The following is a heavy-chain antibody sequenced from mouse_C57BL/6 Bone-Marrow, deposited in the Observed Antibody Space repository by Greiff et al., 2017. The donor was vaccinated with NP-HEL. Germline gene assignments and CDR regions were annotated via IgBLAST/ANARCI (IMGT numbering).Heavy chain of an antibody. D-gene: IGHD1-1*01. Sequence: EVQLQQSGPELVKPGASVKIPCKASGYTFTDYNMDWVKQSHGKSLEWIGDINPNNGGTIYNQTFKGKATLTVDKSSSTAYMELRSLTSEDTAVYYCARGSTVVANSPYYYAMDYWGQGTSVTVSS. CDR2: INPNNGGT. CDR3: ARGSTVVANSPYYYAMDY. CDR1: GYTFTDYN. V-gene: IGHV1-18*01. J-gene: IGHJ4*01.